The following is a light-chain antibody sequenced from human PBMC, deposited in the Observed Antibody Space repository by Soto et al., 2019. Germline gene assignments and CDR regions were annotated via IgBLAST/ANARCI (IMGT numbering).Light chain of an antibody. CDR2: EVS. CDR3: SSYTTSSTYV. V-gene: IGLV2-14*01. Sequence: QSVLTQPASVSGSPGQSITISCTGTSSDVGGYNYVSWHQQYPGKAPKLMIYEVSKRPSGVSNRFSGSKSGNTASLTISGLQAEDEADYYCSSYTTSSTYVFGTGTKVT. J-gene: IGLJ1*01. CDR1: SSDVGGYNY.